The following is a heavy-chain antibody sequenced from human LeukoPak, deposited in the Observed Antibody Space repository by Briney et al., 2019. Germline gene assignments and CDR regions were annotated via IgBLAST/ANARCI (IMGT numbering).Heavy chain of an antibody. CDR2: INPRGST. V-gene: IGHV4-34*01. Sequence: SETLSLICAVYGGSLSDHYWSWFRQPPGKGLEWIGEINPRGSTIYNPSLKSRVTISVDTSKNQFSLNLSSVTAADTAVYYCAREPGYCSGGSCYGGWFDPWGQGTLVTVSS. CDR3: AREPGYCSGGSCYGGWFDP. D-gene: IGHD2-15*01. J-gene: IGHJ5*02. CDR1: GGSLSDHY.